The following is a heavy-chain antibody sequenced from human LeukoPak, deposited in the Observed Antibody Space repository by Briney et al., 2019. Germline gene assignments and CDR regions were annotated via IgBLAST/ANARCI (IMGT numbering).Heavy chain of an antibody. V-gene: IGHV3-43*02. D-gene: IGHD6-6*01. Sequence: PGGSLRLSCAASGFTFDDYAMHWVRQAPGKGLEWVSLISGDGGRTYYEDSVKGRFIISRDNSKNSLYLQMNSLRTEDTALYYCAKDRAARKGAFDIWGQGTMVTVSS. CDR2: ISGDGGRT. CDR3: AKDRAARKGAFDI. J-gene: IGHJ3*02. CDR1: GFTFDDYA.